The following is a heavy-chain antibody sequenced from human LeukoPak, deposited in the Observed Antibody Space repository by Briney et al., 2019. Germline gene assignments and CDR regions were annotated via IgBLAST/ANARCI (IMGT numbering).Heavy chain of an antibody. D-gene: IGHD2-2*01. CDR2: LYHSGST. Sequence: SETLSLTCTVSAGSISSSSYYWGWIRQPPGKGLEWIGSLYHSGSTYYNPSLKSRVTISVDTSKNQFSLKLSSVTAADTAVYYCARRRSDIVVVPAARFDYWGQGTLVTVSS. CDR1: AGSISSSSYY. V-gene: IGHV4-39*07. J-gene: IGHJ4*02. CDR3: ARRRSDIVVVPAARFDY.